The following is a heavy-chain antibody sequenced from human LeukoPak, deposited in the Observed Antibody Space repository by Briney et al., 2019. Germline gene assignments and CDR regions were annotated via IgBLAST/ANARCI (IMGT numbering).Heavy chain of an antibody. D-gene: IGHD6-19*01. J-gene: IGHJ4*02. V-gene: IGHV3-53*05. CDR2: IYSGGST. CDR3: ASGASSGWYYFDY. Sequence: GGSLRLSCAASGFTVSSNYMSWVRQAPGKGLEWVSVIYSGGSTYYADSVKGRLTISRDNSKNTLYLQMNSLRPDDTAVYYCASGASSGWYYFDYWGQGTLVTVSS. CDR1: GFTVSSNY.